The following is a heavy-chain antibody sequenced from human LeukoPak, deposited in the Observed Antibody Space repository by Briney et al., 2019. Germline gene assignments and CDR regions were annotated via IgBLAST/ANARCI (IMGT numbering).Heavy chain of an antibody. V-gene: IGHV1-69*05. CDR1: GGTFGSYA. CDR3: ARETYYYDSSGYYKVYYFDY. D-gene: IGHD3-22*01. Sequence: ASVKVSCKASGGTFGSYAISWVRQAPGQGLEWMGRIIPIFGTANYAQKFQGRVTITTDESTSTAYMELSSLRSEDTAVYYCARETYYYDSSGYYKVYYFDYWGQGTLVTVSS. CDR2: IIPIFGTA. J-gene: IGHJ4*02.